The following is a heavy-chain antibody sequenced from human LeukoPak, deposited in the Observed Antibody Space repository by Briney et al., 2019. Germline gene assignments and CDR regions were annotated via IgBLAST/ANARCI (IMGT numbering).Heavy chain of an antibody. CDR1: GGSFSGYY. V-gene: IGHV4-34*01. Sequence: SETLSLTCAVYGGSFSGYYWSWIRQPPGKGLEWIGEINHSGSTNYNPSLKSRVTISVDTSKNQFSLKLSSVTAEDTAVYFCASGGDFFVYWGQGTLVTVSS. CDR2: INHSGST. J-gene: IGHJ4*02. CDR3: ASGGDFFVY.